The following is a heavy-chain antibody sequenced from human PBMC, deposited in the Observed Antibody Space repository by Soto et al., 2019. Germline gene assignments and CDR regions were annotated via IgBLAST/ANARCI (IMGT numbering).Heavy chain of an antibody. J-gene: IGHJ3*02. CDR1: GFTFSSYG. CDR2: ISYDGSNK. D-gene: IGHD1-26*01. Sequence: GGSLRLSCAASGFTFSSYGMHWVRQAPGKGLEWVAVISYDGSNKYYADSVKGRFTISRDNSKNTLYLQMNSLRAEDTAVYYCAKLELIVGAPHAFAIWGQGTMVTVS. V-gene: IGHV3-30*18. CDR3: AKLELIVGAPHAFAI.